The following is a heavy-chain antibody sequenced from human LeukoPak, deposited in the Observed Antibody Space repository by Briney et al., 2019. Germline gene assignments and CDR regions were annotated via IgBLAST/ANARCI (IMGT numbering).Heavy chain of an antibody. CDR2: ISSSSSYI. Sequence: GGSLRLSCAASGFTFSSYSMNWVRQAPGKGLEWVSSISSSSSYIYYADSVKGRFTISRDNAENSLYLQMNSLRAEDTAVYYCARDLITMVRGVTDGGDYWGQGTLVTVSS. V-gene: IGHV3-21*01. J-gene: IGHJ4*02. CDR3: ARDLITMVRGVTDGGDY. D-gene: IGHD3-10*01. CDR1: GFTFSSYS.